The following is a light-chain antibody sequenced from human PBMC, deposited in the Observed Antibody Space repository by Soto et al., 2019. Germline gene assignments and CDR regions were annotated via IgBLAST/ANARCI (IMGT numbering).Light chain of an antibody. V-gene: IGKV3-20*01. Sequence: EIVLTQSPDTLSLSPGERATLSCRASQSVSSSYLAWYQQKPGQAPRLLIYGASSRATGIPDRFSGSGSGTDCTLTISRLEPEDFAVYYCQQYGSSPWTFVQGTKVEIK. CDR3: QQYGSSPWT. J-gene: IGKJ1*01. CDR2: GAS. CDR1: QSVSSSY.